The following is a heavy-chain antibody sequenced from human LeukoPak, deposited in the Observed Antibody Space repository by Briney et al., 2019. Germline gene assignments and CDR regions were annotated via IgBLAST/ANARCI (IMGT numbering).Heavy chain of an antibody. Sequence: SETLSLTCTVSGGSISSGDYYWSWIRQPPGKGLEWIGYIYYSGSTYYNPSLKSRVTTSVDTSKNQFSLKLSSVTAADTAVYYCARDGYYDSSGYSDWGQGTLVTVSS. J-gene: IGHJ4*02. CDR3: ARDGYYDSSGYSD. CDR1: GGSISSGDYY. CDR2: IYYSGST. V-gene: IGHV4-30-4*01. D-gene: IGHD3-22*01.